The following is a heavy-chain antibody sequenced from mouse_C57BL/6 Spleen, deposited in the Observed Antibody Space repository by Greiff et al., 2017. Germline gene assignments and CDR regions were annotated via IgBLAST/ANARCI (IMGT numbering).Heavy chain of an antibody. J-gene: IGHJ1*03. CDR2: SYPSTGGT. D-gene: IGHD1-1*02. CDR1: GYSFPGYY. Sequence: VHVHQSVPVLVKPGASVSISCTASGYSFPGYYMNWVKQSPEKVLEWIGESYPSTGGTTYNQTFKAKATLTVDKSSSTAYMQLKSLTSEDSAVYYCAKWTILRYFDVWGTGTTVTVSS. V-gene: IGHV1-42*01. CDR3: AKWTILRYFDV.